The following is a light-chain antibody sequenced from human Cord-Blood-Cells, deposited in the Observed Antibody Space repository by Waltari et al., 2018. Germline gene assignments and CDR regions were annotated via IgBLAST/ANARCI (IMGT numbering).Light chain of an antibody. J-gene: IGKJ1*01. CDR3: QQYNSYWT. Sequence: DIQMTQSPSTLSASAGERVTITCRASQSISSWLAWYQQKPGKAPKLLIYDASSLESGVPSRFSGSGSGTEFTLTISSLQPDDFATYYCQQYNSYWTFGQGTKVEIK. CDR1: QSISSW. V-gene: IGKV1-5*01. CDR2: DAS.